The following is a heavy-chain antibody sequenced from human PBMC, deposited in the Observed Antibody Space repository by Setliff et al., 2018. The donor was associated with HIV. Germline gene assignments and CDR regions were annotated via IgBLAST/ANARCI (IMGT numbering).Heavy chain of an antibody. CDR2: IIPIFGTA. CDR1: GGTFSSYA. Sequence: SVKVSCKASGGTFSSYAISWVRQAPGQGLEWMGRIIPIFGTANYAQKFQGRVTITADKSTSTAYMELSSLKSEDTAVYYCARPSSPDCGGDCYPDAFDIWGQGTMVTVSS. V-gene: IGHV1-69*06. J-gene: IGHJ3*02. CDR3: ARPSSPDCGGDCYPDAFDI. D-gene: IGHD2-21*01.